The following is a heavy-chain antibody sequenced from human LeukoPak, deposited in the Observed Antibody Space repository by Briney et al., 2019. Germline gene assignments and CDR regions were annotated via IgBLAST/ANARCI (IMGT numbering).Heavy chain of an antibody. V-gene: IGHV1-69*13. J-gene: IGHJ6*02. CDR1: GYTFTSYG. Sequence: SVKVSCKASGYTFTSYGISWVRQAPGQGLEWMGGIIPIFGTANYAQKFQGRVTITADESTSTAYMELSSLRSEDTAVYYCARKSSMASGGSCCNYYYYGMDVWGQGTTVTVSS. CDR3: ARKSSMASGGSCCNYYYYGMDV. D-gene: IGHD2-15*01. CDR2: IIPIFGTA.